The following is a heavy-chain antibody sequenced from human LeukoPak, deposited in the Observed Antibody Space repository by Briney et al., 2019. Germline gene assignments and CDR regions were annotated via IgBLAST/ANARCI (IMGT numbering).Heavy chain of an antibody. J-gene: IGHJ4*02. Sequence: SETLSLTCTVSGCSISQYYWRWIRQPPGKGLEWIGYIYYSGSTNYNPSLKSRVTISVDTSKNQFSLKLSSVTAADTAVYYCASSVAGTGVYYFDYWGQGTLVTVSS. CDR3: ASSVAGTGVYYFDY. V-gene: IGHV4-59*01. CDR1: GCSISQYY. CDR2: IYYSGST. D-gene: IGHD6-19*01.